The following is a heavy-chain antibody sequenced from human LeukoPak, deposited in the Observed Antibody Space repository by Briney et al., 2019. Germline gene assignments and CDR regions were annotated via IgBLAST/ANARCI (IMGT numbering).Heavy chain of an antibody. CDR2: IDYSGST. V-gene: IGHV4-59*01. Sequence: SETLSLTCTVSGGSISSYYWSWTRQPPGKGLEWIGHIDYSGSTNYNPSLKSRVTISPDTSKIQFSLKLSSMTAADTAVYYCARSQGVLTPLDDWGQGTMVTVSS. CDR3: ARSQGVLTPLDD. D-gene: IGHD4/OR15-4a*01. J-gene: IGHJ4*02. CDR1: GGSISSYY.